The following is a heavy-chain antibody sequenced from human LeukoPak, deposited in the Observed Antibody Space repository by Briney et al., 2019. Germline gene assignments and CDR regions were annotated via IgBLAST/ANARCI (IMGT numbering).Heavy chain of an antibody. V-gene: IGHV4-39*02. Sequence: SSTLSLTCTVSGGSISSRSHYWGWIRQPPGQGLEGIRNIYYSGNTYYNQSLKSRVSISVEPSKNHLSLKLSSVTATDTAVYYCASYQVGAISGFDYWGQGTLVTVFS. CDR2: IYYSGNT. D-gene: IGHD1-26*01. CDR1: GGSISSRSHY. J-gene: IGHJ4*02. CDR3: ASYQVGAISGFDY.